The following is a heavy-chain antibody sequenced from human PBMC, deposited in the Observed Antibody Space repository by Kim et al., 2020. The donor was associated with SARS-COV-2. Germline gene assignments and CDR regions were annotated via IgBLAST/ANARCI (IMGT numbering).Heavy chain of an antibody. CDR3: ARDLIEG. V-gene: IGHV3-33*01. CDR2: ESNN. J-gene: IGHJ4*02. Sequence: ESNNSYADSVKGRFTISRDNSKNTLYLQMNSLRAEDTAVYYCARDLIEGGGQGTLVTVSS. D-gene: IGHD2-8*01.